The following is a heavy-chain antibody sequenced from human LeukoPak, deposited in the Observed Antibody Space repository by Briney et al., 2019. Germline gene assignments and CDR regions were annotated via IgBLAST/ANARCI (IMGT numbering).Heavy chain of an antibody. CDR3: ARERGSYGARHAFDI. CDR2: ISSSGSTI. V-gene: IGHV3-48*03. J-gene: IGHJ3*02. CDR1: GFTFSSYE. D-gene: IGHD1-26*01. Sequence: PGGSLRLSCAASGFTFSSYEMNWVRQAPGKGLEWVSYISSSGSTIYYADSVKGRFTISRDNAKNSLYLQMNNLRAEDTAVYYCARERGSYGARHAFDIWGQETMVTVSS.